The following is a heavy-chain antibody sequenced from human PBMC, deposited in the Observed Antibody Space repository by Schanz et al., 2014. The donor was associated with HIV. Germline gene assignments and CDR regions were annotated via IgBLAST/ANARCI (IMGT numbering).Heavy chain of an antibody. V-gene: IGHV3-74*02. CDR3: AKSNGGDTAVVQYYFDY. J-gene: IGHJ4*02. CDR2: INSNEGTT. Sequence: DVQLLDSGGGLVQPGGSLRLSCAASGFTFSSHWMHWVRQAPGKGLVWVSRINSNEGTTDYADSVKGRFTISRDNAKNSLYLNMYSLRAEDTAVYFCAKSNGGDTAVVQYYFDYWGQGTLVSVSP. CDR1: GFTFSSHW. D-gene: IGHD5-18*01.